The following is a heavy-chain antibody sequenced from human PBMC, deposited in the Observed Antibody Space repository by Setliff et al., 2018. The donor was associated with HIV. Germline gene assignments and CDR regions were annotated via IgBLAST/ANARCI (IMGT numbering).Heavy chain of an antibody. V-gene: IGHV1-46*01. CDR2: FNPTGGST. Sequence: ASVKVSCKASGFTFTNYYIHWVRQAPGQGLEWMGIFNPTGGSTSYAQKFQGRVTMTRDTSTSTLYMELSSLRSEDTAVYYCARDATYDYVWGTSSLVLDYWGQGTLVTVSS. D-gene: IGHD3-16*01. CDR3: ARDATYDYVWGTSSLVLDY. CDR1: GFTFTNYY. J-gene: IGHJ4*02.